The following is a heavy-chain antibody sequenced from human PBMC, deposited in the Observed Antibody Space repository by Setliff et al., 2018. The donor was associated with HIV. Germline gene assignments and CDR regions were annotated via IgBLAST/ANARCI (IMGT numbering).Heavy chain of an antibody. J-gene: IGHJ1*01. CDR1: GYTLAELS. D-gene: IGHD3-22*01. Sequence: GASVKVSCKVSGYTLAELSIHWVRQAPGKGLEWMGGFDPEDVETVYAQKFQGRVTTTEDTSTDTAYMELSSLRSEDTAVYYCATVRRYYYDSSGQEYFQHWGQGTLVTVSS. CDR2: FDPEDVET. CDR3: ATVRRYYYDSSGQEYFQH. V-gene: IGHV1-24*01.